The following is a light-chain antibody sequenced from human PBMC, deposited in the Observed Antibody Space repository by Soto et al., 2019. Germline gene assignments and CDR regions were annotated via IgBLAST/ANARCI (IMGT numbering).Light chain of an antibody. CDR2: ENN. CDR3: GTWDSSLSAHV. V-gene: IGLV1-51*02. Sequence: QSVLTQPPSVSAAPGQKVTISCSGSSSNIGNNYVSWYQQLPGTAPKLLIYENNKRPSGIPDRFSGSKSGTSAILGITGLQTGDEADYYCGTWDSSLSAHVFGTGTKLTVL. CDR1: SSNIGNNY. J-gene: IGLJ1*01.